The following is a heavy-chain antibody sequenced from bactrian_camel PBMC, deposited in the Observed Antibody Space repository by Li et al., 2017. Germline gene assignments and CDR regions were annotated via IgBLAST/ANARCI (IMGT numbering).Heavy chain of an antibody. CDR3: AADQLYGTCRDVLDFPA. D-gene: IGHD6*01. CDR1: RYTYKRNC. CDR2: LWIGGATT. Sequence: VQLVESGGGSVQAGGSLTLSCAAGRYTYKRNCMGWFRQRPGKDREGLAVLWIGGATTSYADSVKDRFIITRDKAKDLVYLQMNGLQPEDTGMYYCAADQLYGTCRDVLDFPARGQGTQVTVSS. J-gene: IGHJ4*01. V-gene: IGHV3S42*01.